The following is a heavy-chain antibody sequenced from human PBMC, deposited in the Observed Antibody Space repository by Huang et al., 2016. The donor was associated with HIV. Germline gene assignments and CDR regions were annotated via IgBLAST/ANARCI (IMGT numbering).Heavy chain of an antibody. CDR2: VNQRGLS. D-gene: IGHD2-21*02. Sequence: QVQLQQWGAGLLKPSGVLSLKCAVYGGSLSVYYWTWIRQSPGKGLEWIGEVNQRGLSTYNPSLRRRVTMSVDRSKNQVSLNLTSRTVADTAVYYCARPRMTATSSDSTWSFFDSWGQGTLVIVSS. J-gene: IGHJ4*02. CDR3: ARPRMTATSSDSTWSFFDS. V-gene: IGHV4-34*02. CDR1: GGSLSVYY.